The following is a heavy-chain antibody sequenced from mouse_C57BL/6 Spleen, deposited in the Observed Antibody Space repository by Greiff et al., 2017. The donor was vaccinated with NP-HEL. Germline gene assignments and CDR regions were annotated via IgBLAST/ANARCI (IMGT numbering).Heavy chain of an antibody. Sequence: QVQLKQPGAELVRPGSSVKLSCKASGYTFTSYWMHWVKQRPIQGLEWIGNIDPSDSETPYNQKFKDKATLTVDKSSSTAYMQLSSLTSEDSAVYYCAREYYGSSSRYFDVWGTGTTLTVSS. CDR3: AREYYGSSSRYFDV. CDR2: IDPSDSET. J-gene: IGHJ1*03. CDR1: GYTFTSYW. D-gene: IGHD1-1*01. V-gene: IGHV1-52*01.